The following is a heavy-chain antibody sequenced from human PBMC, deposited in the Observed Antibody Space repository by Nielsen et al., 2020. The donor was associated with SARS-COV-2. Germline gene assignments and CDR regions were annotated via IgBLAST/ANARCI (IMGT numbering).Heavy chain of an antibody. J-gene: IGHJ5*02. Sequence: GESLKISCAASGFTFSNAWMNWVRQAPGKGLEWVSYISSSSSTIYYADSVKGRFTISRDNSKNTLYLQMNSLRAEDTAVYYCARDGPVGATGLDPWGQGTLVTVSS. CDR1: GFTFSNAW. CDR3: ARDGPVGATGLDP. V-gene: IGHV3-48*01. CDR2: ISSSSSTI. D-gene: IGHD1-26*01.